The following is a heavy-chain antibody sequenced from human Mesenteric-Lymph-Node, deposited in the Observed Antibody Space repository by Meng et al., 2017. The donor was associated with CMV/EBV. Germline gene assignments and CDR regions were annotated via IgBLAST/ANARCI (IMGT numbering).Heavy chain of an antibody. CDR3: ARARSKGAQSAYYFDY. Sequence: YTFSSSFVHWLRQAPGQGLEWMGLINPSGGSATYVQKFQGRVTMTRDTSTSTVYMELSSLRSEDTAVYYCARARSKGAQSAYYFDYWGQGTLVTVSS. CDR2: INPSGGSA. V-gene: IGHV1-46*01. D-gene: IGHD1-26*01. CDR1: YTFSSSF. J-gene: IGHJ4*02.